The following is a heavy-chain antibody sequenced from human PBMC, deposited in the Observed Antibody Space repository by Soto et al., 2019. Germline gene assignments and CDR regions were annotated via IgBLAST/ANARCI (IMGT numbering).Heavy chain of an antibody. D-gene: IGHD4-4*01. V-gene: IGHV3-21*01. J-gene: IGHJ5*02. CDR1: GFTFSSYS. CDR2: ISSSSSYI. Sequence: GGSLRLSCAASGFTFSSYSMNWVRQAPGKGLEWVSSISSSSSYIYYTDSVEGRFTISRDNAKNSLYLQMNSLRAEDTAVYYCARVFRDESNLWFDPWGQGALVTVSS. CDR3: ARVFRDESNLWFDP.